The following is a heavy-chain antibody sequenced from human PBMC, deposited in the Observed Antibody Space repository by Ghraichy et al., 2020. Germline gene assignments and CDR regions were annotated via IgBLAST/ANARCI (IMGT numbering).Heavy chain of an antibody. V-gene: IGHV3-49*04. CDR1: GFTFGDYT. CDR2: IRRKAFGGAT. J-gene: IGHJ4*01. CDR3: TRVPPYYQTSSGSYYFDY. D-gene: IGHD3-9*01. Sequence: GGSLRLSCLASGFTFGDYTLSWVRQAPGKGLEWVGFIRRKAFGGATEFAASVKGRFTISRDDSESIAYLQMSSLKIEDTAVYYCTRVPPYYQTSSGSYYFDYWGRGTLVTVSS.